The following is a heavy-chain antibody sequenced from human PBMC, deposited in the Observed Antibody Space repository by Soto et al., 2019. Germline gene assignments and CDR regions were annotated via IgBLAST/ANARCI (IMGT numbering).Heavy chain of an antibody. V-gene: IGHV4-39*01. CDR3: ARKRGYSYSFDY. J-gene: IGHJ4*02. CDR1: GGAISSSSYY. D-gene: IGHD5-18*01. CDR2: ISYSGST. Sequence: PSETLSLTCTVSGGAISSSSYYWGWIRQPPGKGLEWIGSISYSGSTYYNPSLKSRVTISVDTSKNQFSLKLSSVTAADTAVYYCARKRGYSYSFDYWGQGTLVTVSS.